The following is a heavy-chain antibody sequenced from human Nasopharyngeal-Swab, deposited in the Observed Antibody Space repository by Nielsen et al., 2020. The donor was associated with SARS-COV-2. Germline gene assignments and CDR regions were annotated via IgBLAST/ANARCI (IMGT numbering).Heavy chain of an antibody. D-gene: IGHD2-15*01. J-gene: IGHJ4*02. CDR2: IRSKGNTYAT. CDR3: TRCGGGCYSGRDY. CDR1: GFTFSDSA. Sequence: GGSLRLSCAASGFTFSDSAIHWVRQASGKGLEWVGRIRSKGNTYATAYAASVKGRFIIFRDDPTNTAYLQMNSLKTEDTAVYYCTRCGGGCYSGRDYWGQGTLVTSPQ. V-gene: IGHV3-73*01.